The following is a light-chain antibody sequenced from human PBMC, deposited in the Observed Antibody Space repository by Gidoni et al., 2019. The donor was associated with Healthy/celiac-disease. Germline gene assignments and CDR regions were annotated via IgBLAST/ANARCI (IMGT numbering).Light chain of an antibody. CDR2: GAS. Sequence: EIVLTQSPGTLSLSPGERATLPCRASQSVSSSYLAWYQQKPGQAPRLLIYGASSRATGIPDSFSGSGSGTDFTLTISRLETGDFAVYYCQQYGSSPTFGQGTKLEIK. CDR3: QQYGSSPT. V-gene: IGKV3-20*01. CDR1: QSVSSSY. J-gene: IGKJ2*01.